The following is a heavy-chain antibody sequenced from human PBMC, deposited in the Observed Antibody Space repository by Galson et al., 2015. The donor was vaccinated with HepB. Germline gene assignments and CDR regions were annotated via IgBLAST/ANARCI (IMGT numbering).Heavy chain of an antibody. CDR2: INAGKGNT. V-gene: IGHV1-3*01. D-gene: IGHD2-2*01. Sequence: SVKVSCKASGYTFTTYAIHWVRQAPGQRLEWMGWINAGKGNTKYSQKFQGRVTITRDTSATTVYMELRSLRSEDTAVYYCARWRWPAARGFFDYWGQGTLVTVSS. J-gene: IGHJ4*02. CDR3: ARWRWPAARGFFDY. CDR1: GYTFTTYA.